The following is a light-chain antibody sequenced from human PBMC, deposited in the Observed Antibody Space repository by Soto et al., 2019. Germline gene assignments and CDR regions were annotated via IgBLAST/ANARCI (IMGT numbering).Light chain of an antibody. CDR1: QSVSGN. V-gene: IGKV3D-15*01. CDR3: QQDKRWPPLT. CDR2: GAS. Sequence: EIVMTQSPANLSVSAGERVTLSCRASQSVSGNLAWYQQKPGQAPRVLIYGASTRATCIPARFSGSGSGTDFPHTISSLPTEDFAAKYRQQDKRWPPLTFAGGNKVEIK. J-gene: IGKJ4*01.